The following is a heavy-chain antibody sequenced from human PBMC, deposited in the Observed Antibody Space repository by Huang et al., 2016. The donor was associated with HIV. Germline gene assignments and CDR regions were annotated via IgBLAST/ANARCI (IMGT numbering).Heavy chain of an antibody. J-gene: IGHJ4*02. V-gene: IGHV4-39*01. CDR3: TRLPGSITMIRGVITDPY. CDR2: IDYSGNT. D-gene: IGHD3-10*01. Sequence: QLQLQESGPGLVKPSETLSLTCTVSGGSIRSDNYYWGWIREPPGKGLEWIGSIDYSGNTYYNPSLRSRVTITVDTSKKQFSLKMRSVTAADTAVYYCTRLPGSITMIRGVITDPYWGQGTLVTVSS. CDR1: GGSIRSDNYY.